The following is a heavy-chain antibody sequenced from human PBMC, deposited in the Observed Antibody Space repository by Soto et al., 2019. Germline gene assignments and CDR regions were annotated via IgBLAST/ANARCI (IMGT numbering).Heavy chain of an antibody. CDR1: GGTFSSYA. J-gene: IGHJ4*02. CDR3: ARTFAGDYVVDY. V-gene: IGHV1-69*13. CDR2: IIPVFGTA. D-gene: IGHD4-17*01. Sequence: SVKVSCKASGGTFSSYAISWVRQAPGQGLEWMGGIIPVFGTANYAQKFQGRVTITADESTSTAYMELSSLRSEDTAVYYCARTFAGDYVVDYWGQGTRVTVSS.